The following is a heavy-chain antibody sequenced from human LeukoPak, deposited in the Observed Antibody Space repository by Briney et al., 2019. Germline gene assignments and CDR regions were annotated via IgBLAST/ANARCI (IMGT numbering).Heavy chain of an antibody. CDR2: IIPIFGTA. CDR3: ARVGWNYEYYYFDY. Sequence: ASVKVSCKASGGTFSSYAISWVRQAPGQGLEWMGGIIPIFGTANYAQKFQGRVTITTDESTSTAYMELSSLRSEDTAVYYCARVGWNYEYYYFDYWGQGTLVTVSS. V-gene: IGHV1-69*05. J-gene: IGHJ4*02. D-gene: IGHD1-7*01. CDR1: GGTFSSYA.